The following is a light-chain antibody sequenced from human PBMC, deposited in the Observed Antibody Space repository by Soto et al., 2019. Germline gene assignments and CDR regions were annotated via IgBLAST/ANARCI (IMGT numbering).Light chain of an antibody. CDR3: NSYVAGSNV. J-gene: IGLJ1*01. CDR2: RNN. V-gene: IGLV1-47*01. CDR1: SSNIGSNY. Sequence: QSVLIQPPSASGTPGQRVTISCSGSSSNIGSNYVYWFQQLPGAAPKLLIYRNNQRPSGVPDRFSGSKSGTSASLAVSGLQTEDEADYYCNSYVAGSNVFGTGTKLTVL.